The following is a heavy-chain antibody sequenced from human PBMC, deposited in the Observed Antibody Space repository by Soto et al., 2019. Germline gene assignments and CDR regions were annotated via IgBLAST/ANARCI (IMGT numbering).Heavy chain of an antibody. J-gene: IGHJ4*02. V-gene: IGHV3-23*01. CDR1: GFSFSSYA. D-gene: IGHD6-13*01. CDR2: ISGSGGST. CDR3: AKDLGYRSTWPIDY. Sequence: GGSLRLSCAASGFSFSSYAMTWVCQAPGKGLEWVSGISGSGGSTYYADSVKGRFTISRDNSKNTLYLQMNSLRAEDTAVYYCAKDLGYRSTWPIDYWGQGTLVTVSS.